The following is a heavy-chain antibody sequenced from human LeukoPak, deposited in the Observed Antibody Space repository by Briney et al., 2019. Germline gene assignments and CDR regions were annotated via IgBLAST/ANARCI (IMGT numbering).Heavy chain of an antibody. CDR1: GGTFSSYA. Sequence: GASVKVSCKASGGTFSSYAISWVRQAPGQGLEWMGWINPNSGGTNYAQKFQDRVTMTRDTSISTVYMELSRLRSDDTAVYYCARSPDILTGEKFDYWGQGTLVTVSS. D-gene: IGHD3-9*01. V-gene: IGHV1-2*02. J-gene: IGHJ4*02. CDR2: INPNSGGT. CDR3: ARSPDILTGEKFDY.